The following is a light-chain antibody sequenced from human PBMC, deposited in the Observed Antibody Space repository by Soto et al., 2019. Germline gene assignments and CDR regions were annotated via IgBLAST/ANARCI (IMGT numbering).Light chain of an antibody. CDR2: DVN. Sequence: QSALTQPASVSGSLGQSITISCTGTSSDVGGYDYVSWYQQHPDKAPKLMIYDVNNRPSGVSNRFSGSKSGNTASLTISGLQAEDEADYYCNSYTSSSTVIFGGGTNVTVL. J-gene: IGLJ2*01. CDR1: SSDVGGYDY. V-gene: IGLV2-14*03. CDR3: NSYTSSSTVI.